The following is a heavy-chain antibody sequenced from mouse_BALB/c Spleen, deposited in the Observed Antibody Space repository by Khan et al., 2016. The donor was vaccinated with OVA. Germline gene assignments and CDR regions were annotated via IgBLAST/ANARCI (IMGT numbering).Heavy chain of an antibody. V-gene: IGHV9-3-1*01. J-gene: IGHJ4*01. CDR1: GYSFTNYG. CDR2: INNYTGKP. CDR3: ARLRYFSYPLDH. Sequence: QIQLVQSGPELKKPGETVKISCKASGYSFTNYGMNWVKQSPGKALKWMGWINNYTGKPTYAADFKGRFAFSLEPSASTAYLQINNINNDDTATYFCARLRYFSYPLDHWGQGTSVTVSS. D-gene: IGHD1-1*01.